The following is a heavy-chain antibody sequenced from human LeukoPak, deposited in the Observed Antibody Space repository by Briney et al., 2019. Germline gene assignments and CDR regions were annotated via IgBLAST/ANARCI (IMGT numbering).Heavy chain of an antibody. CDR2: INIDGTVT. CDR3: ATKQWLAPPPDS. J-gene: IGHJ4*02. D-gene: IGHD6-19*01. V-gene: IGHV3-74*01. CDR1: GFTFSKYW. Sequence: GGSLRLSCAASGFTFSKYWMLWVCQAPGKGLESVSRINIDGTVTTYADSVKGRFTVSRDNADNTMFLQMNSVRDEDTAVYYCATKQWLAPPPDSWGQGTPVTVSS.